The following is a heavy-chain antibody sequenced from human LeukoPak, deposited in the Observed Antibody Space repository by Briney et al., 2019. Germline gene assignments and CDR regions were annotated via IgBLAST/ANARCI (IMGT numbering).Heavy chain of an antibody. CDR3: ASVEWLPALFDY. D-gene: IGHD3-3*01. CDR2: INHSGST. CDR1: GGSFSGYY. Sequence: SETLSLTCAVYGGSFSGYYWSWIRQPPGKGLEWIGEINHSGSTNYNPSLKSRVTISVDTSKNQFSLKLSSVTAADTAVYYCASVEWLPALFDYWGQGILVTVSS. V-gene: IGHV4-34*01. J-gene: IGHJ4*02.